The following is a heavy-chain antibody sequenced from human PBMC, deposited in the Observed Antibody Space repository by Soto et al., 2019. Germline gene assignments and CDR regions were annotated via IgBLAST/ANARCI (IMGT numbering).Heavy chain of an antibody. Sequence: GASVKVSCKASGYTFTSYGISWVRQAPGQGLEWMGWISAYNGNTNYAQKLQGRVTMTTDTSTSTAYMELRSLRSDDTAVYYCARGEYCSSTSCHPFDYWGQGTLVTVSS. D-gene: IGHD2-2*01. V-gene: IGHV1-18*01. CDR1: GYTFTSYG. CDR3: ARGEYCSSTSCHPFDY. CDR2: ISAYNGNT. J-gene: IGHJ4*02.